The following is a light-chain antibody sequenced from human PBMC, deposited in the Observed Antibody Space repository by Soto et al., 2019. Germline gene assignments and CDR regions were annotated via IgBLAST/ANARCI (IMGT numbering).Light chain of an antibody. CDR3: AAWDDSLSGVV. CDR1: SSDVGGYDL. Sequence: QSALTQPASVSGSPGQSITISCTGTSSDVGGYDLVSWYQQHPGKAPKLIIYEGSKRPSGVPDRFSGSKSGTSASLAISGLQSEDEADYYCAAWDDSLSGVVFGGGTKVTVL. J-gene: IGLJ2*01. CDR2: EGS. V-gene: IGLV2-14*02.